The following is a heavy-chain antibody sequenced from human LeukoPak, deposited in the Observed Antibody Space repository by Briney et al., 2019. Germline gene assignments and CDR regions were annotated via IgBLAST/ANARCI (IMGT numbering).Heavy chain of an antibody. J-gene: IGHJ3*02. CDR2: MSAYNGDT. CDR1: GYTFTVYG. Sequence: ASVRVSCTAPGYTFTVYGISWVRQAPGQGVEWMGWMSAYNGDTNYAQKLQGRVTMTTDTSTSTAYMELRSLRSDDTAVYYCARDQWITIFGVVTRSGAAAFDIWGQGTMVTVSS. V-gene: IGHV1-18*01. D-gene: IGHD3-3*01. CDR3: ARDQWITIFGVVTRSGAAAFDI.